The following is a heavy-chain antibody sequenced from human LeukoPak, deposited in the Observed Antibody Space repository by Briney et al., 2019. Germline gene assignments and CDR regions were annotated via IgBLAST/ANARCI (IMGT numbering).Heavy chain of an antibody. CDR2: IYSGGST. D-gene: IGHD1-14*01. CDR3: VRAGPYDAFDI. CDR1: WFNVNRIF. Sequence: SGGSLRVSCAASWFNVNRIFKSWVRQAPGKGLEWVLVIYSGGSTYYADSVKGRFTISRHISKNTLYLQMNSLRAEDTAVYYCVRAGPYDAFDIWGQGTMVTVSS. V-gene: IGHV3-53*04. J-gene: IGHJ3*02.